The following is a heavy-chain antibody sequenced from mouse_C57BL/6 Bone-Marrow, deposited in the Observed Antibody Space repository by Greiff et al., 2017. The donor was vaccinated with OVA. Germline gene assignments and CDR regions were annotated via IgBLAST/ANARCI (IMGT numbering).Heavy chain of an antibody. CDR1: GFTFSSYA. CDR2: ISDGGSYT. Sequence: EVQRVESGGGLVKPGGSLKLSCAASGFTFSSYAMSWVRQTPEKRLEWVATISDGGSYTYYPDNVKGRFTISRDNAKNNLYLQMSHLKSEDTAMYYCARDEDSSGYGWFAYWGQGTLVTVSA. J-gene: IGHJ3*01. CDR3: ARDEDSSGYGWFAY. V-gene: IGHV5-4*01. D-gene: IGHD3-2*02.